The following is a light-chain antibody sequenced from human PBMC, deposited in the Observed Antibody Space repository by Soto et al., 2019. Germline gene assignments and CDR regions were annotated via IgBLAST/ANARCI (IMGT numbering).Light chain of an antibody. Sequence: QSVLTQPASVSGSPGQSITISCTGTSSDVGSYNLVSWYQQHPGKAPKLMIYEDNKRPSGVSNRFSGSKSGNTASLTISGLQAEDEADYYCCSYADITTYVFGSGTK. CDR1: SSDVGSYNL. V-gene: IGLV2-23*01. CDR3: CSYADITTYV. J-gene: IGLJ1*01. CDR2: EDN.